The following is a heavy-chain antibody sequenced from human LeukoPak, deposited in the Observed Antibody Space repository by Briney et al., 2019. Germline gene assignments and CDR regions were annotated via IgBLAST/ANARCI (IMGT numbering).Heavy chain of an antibody. CDR1: GYSFTTYW. CDR3: AKVKDATSWKYFFDY. V-gene: IGHV5-51*01. CDR2: IYPGNSDT. D-gene: IGHD2-2*01. Sequence: GESLKISCQGSGYSFTTYWIGWVRQMPGKGLEWMGIIYPGNSDTRYSPSFQGQVTISADKSISTAYLQWSSLKASDTARYYCAKVKDATSWKYFFDYWGQGTLVTVSS. J-gene: IGHJ4*02.